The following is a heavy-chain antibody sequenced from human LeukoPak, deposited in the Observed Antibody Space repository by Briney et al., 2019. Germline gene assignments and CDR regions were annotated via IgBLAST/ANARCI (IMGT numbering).Heavy chain of an antibody. Sequence: GGSLRLSCAASGFTFSSYSMNWVRQAPGKGLEWVSSISSSSSYIYYADSVKGRFTISRDNAKNSLYLQMNSLRAEDTAVYYCARGRRWGVVMNYYYYGMDVWGRGTTVTVSS. CDR3: ARGRRWGVVMNYYYYGMDV. CDR1: GFTFSSYS. CDR2: ISSSSSYI. D-gene: IGHD3-3*01. V-gene: IGHV3-21*01. J-gene: IGHJ6*02.